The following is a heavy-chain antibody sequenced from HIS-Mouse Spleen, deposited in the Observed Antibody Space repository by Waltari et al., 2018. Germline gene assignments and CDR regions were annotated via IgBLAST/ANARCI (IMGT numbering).Heavy chain of an antibody. CDR3: AREIPYSSSWYDWYFDL. CDR2: CYYRGST. Sequence: QLQLQESGPGLVKPSETLSLTCTVSGGSISSSSYYWGWIRQPPGKGLEWIGSCYYRGSTYYNPSVKSRGTISVDTSKNQFSLKLSSVTAADTAVYYCAREIPYSSSWYDWYFDLWGRGTLVTVSS. CDR1: GGSISSSSYY. J-gene: IGHJ2*01. D-gene: IGHD6-13*01. V-gene: IGHV4-39*07.